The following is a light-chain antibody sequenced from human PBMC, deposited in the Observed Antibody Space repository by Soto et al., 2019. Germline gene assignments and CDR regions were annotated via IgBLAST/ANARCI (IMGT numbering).Light chain of an antibody. V-gene: IGKV3D-15*01. CDR1: QSITTN. Sequence: EIGMTQSPSTLSVSPGESATLSCRASQSITTNLAWYQQKPGQAPRLLIYGASTRATGIPARFSGSGSGTEFTLTISSLLSEDFAVYYCQHRAIWPVSFGQGTRLEIK. CDR2: GAS. CDR3: QHRAIWPVS. J-gene: IGKJ5*01.